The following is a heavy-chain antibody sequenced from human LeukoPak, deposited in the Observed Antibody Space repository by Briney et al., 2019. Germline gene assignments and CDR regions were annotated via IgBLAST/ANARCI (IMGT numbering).Heavy chain of an antibody. Sequence: SETLSLTCTVSGGSISSSSYYWSWIRQPAGKGLEWIGRIYTSGSTNYNPSLKSRVTISVDTSKNQFSLKLSSVTAADTAVNYCAREGFGELSRYYYYYMDVWGKGTTVTISS. V-gene: IGHV4-61*02. CDR2: IYTSGST. J-gene: IGHJ6*03. CDR3: AREGFGELSRYYYYYMDV. D-gene: IGHD3-10*01. CDR1: GGSISSSSYY.